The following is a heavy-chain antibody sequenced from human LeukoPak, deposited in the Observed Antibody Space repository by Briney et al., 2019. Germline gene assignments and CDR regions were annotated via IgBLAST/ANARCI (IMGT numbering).Heavy chain of an antibody. CDR3: ARGGGAPTNFFDY. CDR2: IKSKTDGGTT. Sequence: PGGSLRLSCAASGFTFSKAWMSWGRQAPGKGLEWVGRIKSKTDGGTTDYAAPVKGRFTISRDNSRNTLYVQLNSLRPEDTAVYYCARGGGAPTNFFDYWGQGTLVTVSS. CDR1: GFTFSKAW. J-gene: IGHJ4*02. D-gene: IGHD3-16*01. V-gene: IGHV3-15*01.